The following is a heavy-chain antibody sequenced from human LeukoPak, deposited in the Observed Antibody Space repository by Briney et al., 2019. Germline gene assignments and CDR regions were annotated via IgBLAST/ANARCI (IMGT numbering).Heavy chain of an antibody. CDR1: GFTFADYS. CDR3: ARVGETGTVTMELDL. D-gene: IGHD5-24*01. J-gene: IGHJ1*01. V-gene: IGHV3-30*04. Sequence: PGGSLRLSCAASGFTFADYSLHWVRRAPGKGLEWVALMSFDGNFENFADSVKGRFTISRDTARNTLYLHMGSLGVEDSAVYYCARVGETGTVTMELDLWGQGALVTVSS. CDR2: MSFDGNFE.